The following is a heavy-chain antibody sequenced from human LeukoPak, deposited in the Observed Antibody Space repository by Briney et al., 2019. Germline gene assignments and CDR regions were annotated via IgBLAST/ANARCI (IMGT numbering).Heavy chain of an antibody. J-gene: IGHJ4*02. Sequence: GSLRLSCAASGFTFSSYAMHWVRQAPGKGLEWVAVISYDGSNKYYADSVKGRFTISRDNSKNTLYLQMNSLRAEDTAVYYCARDQPFDYWGQGTLVTVSS. CDR2: ISYDGSNK. V-gene: IGHV3-30*04. CDR3: ARDQPFDY. CDR1: GFTFSSYA.